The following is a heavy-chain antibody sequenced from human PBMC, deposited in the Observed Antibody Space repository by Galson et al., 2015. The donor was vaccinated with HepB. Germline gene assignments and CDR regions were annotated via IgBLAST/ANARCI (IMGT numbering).Heavy chain of an antibody. D-gene: IGHD7-27*01. CDR1: GFTFSSYA. CDR3: AKDPNWGYAFDI. J-gene: IGHJ3*02. CDR2: ISGSGGST. V-gene: IGHV3-23*01. Sequence: LRLSCAASGFTFSSYAMSWVRQAPGKGLEWVSAISGSGGSTYYADSVKGRFTISRDNSKNTLYLQMNSLRAEDTAVYYCAKDPNWGYAFDIWGQGTMVTVSS.